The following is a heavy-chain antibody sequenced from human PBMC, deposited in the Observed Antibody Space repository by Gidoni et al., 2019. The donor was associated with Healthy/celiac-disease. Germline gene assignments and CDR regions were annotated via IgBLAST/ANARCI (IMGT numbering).Heavy chain of an antibody. CDR2: IGPACDI. Sequence: EVQLVESGGGLVQPGGSLRLSCAATGFTFSSYDMHWVRQATGKGLEWVAAIGPACDIYYPGSVKGRFTISIEKAKNSLYLQMNSLRAGDTAVYYCARARYNWNGIDAFDIWGQGTMVTVSS. D-gene: IGHD1-20*01. CDR1: GFTFSSYD. J-gene: IGHJ3*02. V-gene: IGHV3-13*01. CDR3: ARARYNWNGIDAFDI.